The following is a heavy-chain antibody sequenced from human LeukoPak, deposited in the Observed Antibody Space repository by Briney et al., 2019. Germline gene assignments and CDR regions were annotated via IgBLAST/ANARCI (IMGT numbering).Heavy chain of an antibody. Sequence: PSGTLSLTCAVYGGSFSGYYWSWIRQPPGKGLEWIGEINHSGSTNYNPSLKSRVTISVDTSKNQFSLKLSSVTAADTAVYYCARGQVTIFGVVINWFDPWGQGTLVTVSS. J-gene: IGHJ5*02. CDR2: INHSGST. CDR1: GGSFSGYY. CDR3: ARGQVTIFGVVINWFDP. V-gene: IGHV4-34*01. D-gene: IGHD3-3*01.